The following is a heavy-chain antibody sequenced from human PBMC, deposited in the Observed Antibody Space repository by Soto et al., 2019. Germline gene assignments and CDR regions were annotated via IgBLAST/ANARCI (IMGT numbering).Heavy chain of an antibody. CDR1: GGSISSGGYS. CDR2: IYHSGST. Sequence: QLQLQESGSGLVKPSQTLSLTCAVSGGSISSGGYSWSWIRQPPGKGLEWIGYIYHSGSTYYNPSLRRRVTIAVDRSKNQFSLKLSSVTAADTAVYYCAAGGGLPRYCWGQGTLVTVSS. D-gene: IGHD5-12*01. CDR3: AAGGGLPRYC. V-gene: IGHV4-30-2*01. J-gene: IGHJ4*02.